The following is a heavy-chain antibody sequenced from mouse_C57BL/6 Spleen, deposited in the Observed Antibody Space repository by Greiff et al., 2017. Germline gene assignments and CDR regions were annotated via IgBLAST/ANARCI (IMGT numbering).Heavy chain of an antibody. J-gene: IGHJ1*03. Sequence: VQLQQSGAELVRPGSSVKLSCKASGYTFTSYWMHWVKQRPIQGLEWIGNIDPSDSETHYNQKFKDKATLTVDKSASTAYMQLSSLTSEYAAVYYCARHYYGSSYRYFDVWGTGTTGTVSS. V-gene: IGHV1-52*01. CDR1: GYTFTSYW. CDR3: ARHYYGSSYRYFDV. D-gene: IGHD1-1*01. CDR2: IDPSDSET.